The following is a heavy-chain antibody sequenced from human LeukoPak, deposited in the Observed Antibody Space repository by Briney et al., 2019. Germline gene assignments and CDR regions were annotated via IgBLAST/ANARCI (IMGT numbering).Heavy chain of an antibody. CDR1: GYTFTGYY. V-gene: IGHV1-69*05. CDR3: ARDLEGDSSCGY. D-gene: IGHD6-13*01. J-gene: IGHJ4*02. Sequence: ASVKVSCKASGYTFTGYYMHWVRQAPGQGLEWMGGIIPIFGTANYAQKFQGRVTITTDESTGTAYMELSSLRSEDTAVYYCARDLEGDSSCGYWGQGTLVTVSS. CDR2: IIPIFGTA.